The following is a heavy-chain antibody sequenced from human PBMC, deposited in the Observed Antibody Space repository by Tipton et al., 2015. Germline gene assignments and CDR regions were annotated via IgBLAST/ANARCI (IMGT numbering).Heavy chain of an antibody. CDR2: ISSSSTYI. CDR3: ARGSFETYYDILTGYSLDYFDY. Sequence: SLRLSCSASGFTFSTYNLNWVRQAPGKGLEWVSSISSSSTYIYYADSVKGRFTISRDNAKNSLYLQMHSLRAEDTAVYYCARGSFETYYDILTGYSLDYFDYWGQGTLVTVSS. J-gene: IGHJ4*02. D-gene: IGHD3-9*01. CDR1: GFTFSTYN. V-gene: IGHV3-21*01.